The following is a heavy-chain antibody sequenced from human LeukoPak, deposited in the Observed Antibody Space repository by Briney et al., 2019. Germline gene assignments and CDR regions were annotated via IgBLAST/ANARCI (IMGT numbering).Heavy chain of an antibody. CDR1: GGTFRSYA. V-gene: IGHV1-69*13. J-gene: IGHJ4*02. Sequence: SVKVPCKASGGTFRSYAITWVRQAPGKGLEWMGGIIPMINTPKYAQKFQGRVSITADESTSTGYMEVSSLRSEDTAVYYCAIFQGTYGDNENDYWGQGTLVTVSS. D-gene: IGHD4-17*01. CDR2: IIPMINTP. CDR3: AIFQGTYGDNENDY.